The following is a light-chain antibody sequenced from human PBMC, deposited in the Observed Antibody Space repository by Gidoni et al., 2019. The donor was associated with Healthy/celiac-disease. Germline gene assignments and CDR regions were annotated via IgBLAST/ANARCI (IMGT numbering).Light chain of an antibody. CDR2: DAS. CDR1: QSISSW. CDR3: QQYNSYPWT. J-gene: IGKJ1*01. V-gene: IGKV1-5*01. Sequence: DIQMTQSPSTLSASVGDRVTITCRASQSISSWLAWYQQKPGKAPKLLIYDASSLESGVPSRFSGSGSGTEFTLTISSLQPDDFATYYCQQYNSYPWTCXQXTKVEIK.